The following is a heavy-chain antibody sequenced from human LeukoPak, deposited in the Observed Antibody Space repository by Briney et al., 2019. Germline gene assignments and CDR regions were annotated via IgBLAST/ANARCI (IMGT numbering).Heavy chain of an antibody. CDR1: GYTFTSYG. Sequence: ASVKVSCKASGYTFTSYGISWVRRAPGQGLEWMGWISAYNGNTNYAQKLQGRVTMTTDTSTSTAYMELRSLRSDDTAVYYCARGDDTMVRGVSPRFDYWGQGTLVTVSS. J-gene: IGHJ4*02. CDR2: ISAYNGNT. CDR3: ARGDDTMVRGVSPRFDY. V-gene: IGHV1-18*04. D-gene: IGHD3-10*01.